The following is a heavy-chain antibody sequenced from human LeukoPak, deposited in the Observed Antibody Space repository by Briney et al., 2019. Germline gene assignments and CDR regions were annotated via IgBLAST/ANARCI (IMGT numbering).Heavy chain of an antibody. CDR1: GFSLSTSGVG. Sequence: ESGPTLVKPTQTLTLTCTFSGFSLSTSGVGVGWIRQPPGKALEWLAVIFWDDDKRYSPSLERRLTVTKDTSKNQVVLTMTNMDPVDTATYLCAHRPETGYCTTATCYHDAFDIWGQGTMVTVSS. CDR2: IFWDDDK. D-gene: IGHD2-8*01. J-gene: IGHJ3*02. CDR3: AHRPETGYCTTATCYHDAFDI. V-gene: IGHV2-5*02.